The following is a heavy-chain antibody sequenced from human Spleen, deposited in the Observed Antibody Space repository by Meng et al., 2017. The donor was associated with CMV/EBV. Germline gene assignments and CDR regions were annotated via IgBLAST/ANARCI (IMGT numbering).Heavy chain of an antibody. Sequence: ASVKVSCKVSGYTLSKLLMYWVRQAPGKGLEWMGGYDPEEGETIYAQKFQGRVTMTEDTSTDTAYMELRTLRSEDTAVYYCATLSGAVINYYKYYGMDVWGQGTTVTVSS. CDR1: GYTLSKLL. J-gene: IGHJ6*02. CDR2: YDPEEGET. V-gene: IGHV1-24*01. CDR3: ATLSGAVINYYKYYGMDV. D-gene: IGHD3-16*01.